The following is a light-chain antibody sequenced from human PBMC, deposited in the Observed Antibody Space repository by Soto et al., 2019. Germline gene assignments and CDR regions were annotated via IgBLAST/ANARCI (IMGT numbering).Light chain of an antibody. CDR3: QQTYNALAIT. V-gene: IGKV1-39*01. CDR1: QTISSW. Sequence: DIQMTQSPSTLSASVGDRVTITCRASQTISSWLAWYQQKPGKAPNLLIYSASSLQSGVPSRFSGSGSGTDFTLAISSLQPEDFATYYCQQTYNALAITFGQGTRLEIK. J-gene: IGKJ5*01. CDR2: SAS.